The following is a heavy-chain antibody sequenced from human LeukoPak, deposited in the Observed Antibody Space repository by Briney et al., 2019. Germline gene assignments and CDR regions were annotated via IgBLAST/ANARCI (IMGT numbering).Heavy chain of an antibody. CDR1: GGSISTYY. Sequence: SETLSLTCTVSGGSISTYYWSWIRQPPGKGLEWIGYIYYSGDTNHNPSLKSRVTISVDTSENQFSLNLSSVTAADTAVYFCARHLLGYCSGGSCYSDWYFDLWGRGTLVTVSS. CDR2: IYYSGDT. D-gene: IGHD2-15*01. J-gene: IGHJ2*01. CDR3: ARHLLGYCSGGSCYSDWYFDL. V-gene: IGHV4-59*08.